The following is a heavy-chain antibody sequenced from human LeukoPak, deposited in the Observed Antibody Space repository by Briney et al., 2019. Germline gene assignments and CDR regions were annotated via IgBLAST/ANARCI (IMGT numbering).Heavy chain of an antibody. Sequence: PSETLSLTCTVSGGSISSYYWSWIRQPPGKGLEWIGYIYYSGSATYNPSLKSRVTISVDTSKNQFSLKMNSVTAADTAVYYCARGQWFRAFWSRGSPVTVSP. J-gene: IGHJ4*02. D-gene: IGHD3-10*01. CDR2: IYYSGSA. CDR1: GGSISSYY. CDR3: ARGQWFRAF. V-gene: IGHV4-59*12.